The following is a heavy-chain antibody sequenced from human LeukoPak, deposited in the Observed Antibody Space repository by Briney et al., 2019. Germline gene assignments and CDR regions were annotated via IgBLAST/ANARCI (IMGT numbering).Heavy chain of an antibody. CDR1: GYIFTSHG. CDR2: ISAYNGNT. D-gene: IGHD2-2*01. CDR3: ARVLPAALYYYGMDV. Sequence: ASVKVSCKASGYIFTSHGISWVRQAPGQGLEWMGWISAYNGNTNYAQKLQGRVTMTTDTSTSTAYMELRSLRSDDTAVYYCARVLPAALYYYGMDVWGQGTTVTVSS. V-gene: IGHV1-18*01. J-gene: IGHJ6*02.